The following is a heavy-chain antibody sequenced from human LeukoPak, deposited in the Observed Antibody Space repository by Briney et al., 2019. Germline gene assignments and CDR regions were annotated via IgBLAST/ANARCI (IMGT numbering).Heavy chain of an antibody. V-gene: IGHV3-21*01. CDR2: ISSTSIYI. Sequence: GGSLRLSCVGSGFTFSSYSMNWVRQAPGKGLEWVSSISSTSIYIFYADSVKGRFTISRDNAKNSLYLQMNSLRAEDTAVYYCARDANAFDIWGQGTMVTVSS. J-gene: IGHJ3*02. CDR3: ARDANAFDI. CDR1: GFTFSSYS.